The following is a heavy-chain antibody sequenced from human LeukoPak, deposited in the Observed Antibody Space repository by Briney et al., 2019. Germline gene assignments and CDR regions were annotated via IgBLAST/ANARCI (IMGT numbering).Heavy chain of an antibody. CDR2: ISSSSSYI. J-gene: IGHJ4*02. Sequence: PGGSLRLSCAASGFTFSSYSMNWVRQAPGRGLEWVSSISSSSSYIYYADSVKGRFTISRDNAKNSLYLQMNSLRAEDTAVYYCARDNGPYGSGSYYKDWGQGTLVTVSS. V-gene: IGHV3-21*01. D-gene: IGHD3-10*01. CDR3: ARDNGPYGSGSYYKD. CDR1: GFTFSSYS.